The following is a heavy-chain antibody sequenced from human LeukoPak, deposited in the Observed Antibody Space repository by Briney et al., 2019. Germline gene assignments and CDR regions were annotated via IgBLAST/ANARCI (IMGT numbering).Heavy chain of an antibody. CDR1: GGSFSGYY. CDR2: INHSGST. V-gene: IGHV4-34*01. J-gene: IGHJ3*02. CDR3: ARALPDAFDI. Sequence: SETLSLTCAVYGGSFSGYYWSWIRQPPGKGLEWIGEINHSGSTSYNPSLKSRVTISVDTSKNQFSLKLSSVTAADTAVYYCARALPDAFDIWGQGTMVTVSS.